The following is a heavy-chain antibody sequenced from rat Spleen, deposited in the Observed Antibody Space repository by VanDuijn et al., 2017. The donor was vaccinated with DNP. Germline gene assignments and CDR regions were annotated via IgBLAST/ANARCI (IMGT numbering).Heavy chain of an antibody. J-gene: IGHJ4*01. V-gene: IGHV5-31*01. CDR3: AREGYYGSPYAMDV. CDR1: GFTFNNYW. Sequence: EVQLVESGGDLVQPGRSLKLSCVASGFTFNNYWMTWIRQVPGKGLEWVASITSSGGSTYYPDSVKGRFTISRDNAKNTLYLQMNSLRSEDTATYYCAREGYYGSPYAMDVWGQGTSVTVSS. D-gene: IGHD1-6*01. CDR2: ITSSGGST.